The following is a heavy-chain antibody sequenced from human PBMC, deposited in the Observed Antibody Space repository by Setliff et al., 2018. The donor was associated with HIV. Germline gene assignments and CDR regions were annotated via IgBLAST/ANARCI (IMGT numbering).Heavy chain of an antibody. Sequence: SETLSLTCAVSGDSINKYYWSWIRQPPGKGLEWIGRLYVSGDTNYNPSLKSRVTMSLDTSKKHFSLNLKSVTAADTAVYYCALTGHRLLRGYMDVWGKGTTVTVSS. CDR3: ALTGHRLLRGYMDV. CDR1: GDSINKYY. CDR2: LYVSGDT. J-gene: IGHJ6*03. D-gene: IGHD2-15*01. V-gene: IGHV4-4*07.